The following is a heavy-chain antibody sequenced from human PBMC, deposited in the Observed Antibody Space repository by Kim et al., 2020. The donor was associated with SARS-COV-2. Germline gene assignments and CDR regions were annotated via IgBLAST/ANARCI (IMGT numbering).Heavy chain of an antibody. CDR3: AKARGYSSGSLDY. V-gene: IGHV3-30*02. D-gene: IGHD6-19*01. Sequence: ADSVKGRFTIARDNSKDTLYLQMNSLRAEDTAVYYCAKARGYSSGSLDYWAQGTLVTVSS. J-gene: IGHJ4*02.